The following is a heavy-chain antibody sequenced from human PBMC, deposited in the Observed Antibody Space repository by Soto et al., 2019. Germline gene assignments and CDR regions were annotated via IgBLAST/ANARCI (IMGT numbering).Heavy chain of an antibody. V-gene: IGHV1-69*01. Sequence: QVQLVQSGAEVKKPGSSVKVSCTASGGTVRNSAISWMRHAPGQGHEWMGGINPIFGAATYSQKFQDRVTIPADESTGKGYIDLSSVGNEDTAVYFCARVSSWTKLEYWGQGTLVTVSS. CDR3: ARVSSWTKLEY. CDR2: INPIFGAA. CDR1: GGTVRNSA. D-gene: IGHD6-13*01. J-gene: IGHJ4*02.